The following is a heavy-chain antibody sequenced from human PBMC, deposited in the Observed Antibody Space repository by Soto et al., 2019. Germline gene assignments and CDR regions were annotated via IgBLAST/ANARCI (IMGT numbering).Heavy chain of an antibody. D-gene: IGHD1-1*01. J-gene: IGHJ6*01. CDR2: IDPGNGKT. Sequence: ASVKVSCKAIGYTRVKYVIHWVAQAPGQSLEWMGWIDPGNGKTQYSQKLQDRVTITRDTSANSAYMELNSLRSEDTAVYYCARLEGAPGFHALELWGQGTSLTFSS. CDR3: ARLEGAPGFHALEL. CDR1: GYTRVKYV. V-gene: IGHV1-3*01.